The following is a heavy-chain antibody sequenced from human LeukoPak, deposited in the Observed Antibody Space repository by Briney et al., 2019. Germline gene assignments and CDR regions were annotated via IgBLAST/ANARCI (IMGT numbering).Heavy chain of an antibody. CDR2: IHYSGNS. CDR3: ALAPNSNWFDF. V-gene: IGHV4-59*08. D-gene: IGHD2-8*01. J-gene: IGHJ5*01. CDR1: GDSISNFY. Sequence: SETLSLTCSVSGDSISNFYWNWIWQPPGERLEWIGNIHYSGNSNYNPSLQSRVTISIDTSRKQLFLKLSSVTAADTAVYYCALAPNSNWFDFWGQGTLVTVSS.